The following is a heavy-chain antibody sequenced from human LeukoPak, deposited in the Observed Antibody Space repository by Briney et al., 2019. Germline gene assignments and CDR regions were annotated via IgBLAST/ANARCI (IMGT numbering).Heavy chain of an antibody. CDR3: AVGFGELLPTIDP. CDR1: GFTFDDYG. V-gene: IGHV3-20*04. J-gene: IGHJ5*02. CDR2: INWNGGST. Sequence: GGSLRLSCAASGFTFDDYGMSWVRQAPGKGLEWVSGINWNGGSTGYADSVKGRFTISRDNSKNTLYLQMNSLRAEDTAVYYCAVGFGELLPTIDPWGQGTLVTVSS. D-gene: IGHD3-10*01.